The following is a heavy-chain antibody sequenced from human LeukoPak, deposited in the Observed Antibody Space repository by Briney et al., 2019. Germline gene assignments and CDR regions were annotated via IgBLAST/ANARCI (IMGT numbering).Heavy chain of an antibody. CDR2: IYTSGST. CDR3: AGPDIATRPRKYYYYYMDV. CDR1: GGSISLYY. D-gene: IGHD2-15*01. J-gene: IGHJ6*03. V-gene: IGHV4-4*09. Sequence: SGTLSLTCTVSGGSISLYYWNWIRQPPGKGLEWIGYIYTSGSTKYNPSLKSRVTISVDTSKNQLSLKLSSVTAADTAVYYCAGPDIATRPRKYYYYYMDVWGKGTTVTVSS.